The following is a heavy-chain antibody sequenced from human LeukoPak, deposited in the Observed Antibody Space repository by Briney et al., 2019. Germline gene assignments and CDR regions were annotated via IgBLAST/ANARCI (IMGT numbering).Heavy chain of an antibody. CDR2: INSDGSST. V-gene: IGHV3-74*01. Sequence: PGGSLRLSCAVSGFTFSSYWMHWVRQVPGKGLVWVSRINSDGSSTSYADSVKGRFTISRDNAKNTLYVQMNSLRAEDTAVYYCSTGSGHAFDIWGRGTMVTVS. CDR3: STGSGHAFDI. J-gene: IGHJ3*02. D-gene: IGHD3-10*01. CDR1: GFTFSSYW.